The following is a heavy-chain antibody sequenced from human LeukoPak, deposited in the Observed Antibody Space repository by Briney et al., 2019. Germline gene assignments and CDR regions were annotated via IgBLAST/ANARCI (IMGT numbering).Heavy chain of an antibody. CDR2: IIPFLGIT. V-gene: IGHV1-69*04. CDR1: GGTFSSYA. CDR3: ARGGYYDSSGSNWFDP. J-gene: IGHJ5*02. D-gene: IGHD3-22*01. Sequence: ASVKVSCKASGGTFSSYAISWVRQAPRQGLEWMGRIIPFLGITNYSQRFQGRVTITADKSTNTAYMELSSLRSEDTAVYYCARGGYYDSSGSNWFDPWGQGTLVTVSS.